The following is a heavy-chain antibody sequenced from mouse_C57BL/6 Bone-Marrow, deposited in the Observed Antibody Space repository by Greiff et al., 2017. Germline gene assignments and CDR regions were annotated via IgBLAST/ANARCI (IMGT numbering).Heavy chain of an antibody. D-gene: IGHD1-1*01. V-gene: IGHV5-9*01. CDR1: GFTFSSYT. Sequence: EVQLVESGGGLVKPGGSLKLSCAASGFTFSSYTMSWVRQTPEKRLQWVAAISGGGGNTYYPDSVKGRFPISRDNDTNTLYLQMSRLRSEDTALYYGSRQVTTVLATKYFDVWGTGTTVTVSS. CDR2: ISGGGGNT. J-gene: IGHJ1*03. CDR3: SRQVTTVLATKYFDV.